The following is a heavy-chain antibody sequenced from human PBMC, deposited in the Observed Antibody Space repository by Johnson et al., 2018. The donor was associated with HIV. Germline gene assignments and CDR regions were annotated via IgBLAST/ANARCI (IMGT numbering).Heavy chain of an antibody. Sequence: VQLVESGGGVVRPGRSLRLSCAASGFTFSSYAMHWVRQAPGKGLEYVSAISSNGGSTYYANSVKGRFTISRDNSKNTRYLQMNSLRAEDTALYYCARGGRAKDAFDIGGQGTMVTVSS. CDR2: ISSNGGST. CDR1: GFTFSSYA. D-gene: IGHD3-16*01. J-gene: IGHJ3*02. V-gene: IGHV3-64*01. CDR3: ARGGRAKDAFDI.